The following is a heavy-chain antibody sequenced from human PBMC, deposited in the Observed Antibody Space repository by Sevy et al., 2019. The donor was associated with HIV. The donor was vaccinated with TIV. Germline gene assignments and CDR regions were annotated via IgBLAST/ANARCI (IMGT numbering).Heavy chain of an antibody. CDR2: INPNSDGT. V-gene: IGHV1-2*02. J-gene: IGHJ6*02. Sequence: ASVKVSCKASGDSFTAYYMHWVRQAPGQGLEWMGWINPNSDGTNYAQKFQGRVTMTTDTSISTAYMELSRLRSDDTAGYFCGRVRMFFGGGGGMDVWGQGTTVTVSS. CDR1: GDSFTAYY. D-gene: IGHD3-16*01. CDR3: GRVRMFFGGGGGMDV.